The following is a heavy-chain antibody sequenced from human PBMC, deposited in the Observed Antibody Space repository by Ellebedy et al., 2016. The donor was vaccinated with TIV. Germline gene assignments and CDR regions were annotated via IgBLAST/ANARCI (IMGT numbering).Heavy chain of an antibody. J-gene: IGHJ4*01. CDR3: AGGPCSGDCYFDY. D-gene: IGHD2-21*02. CDR2: IYSSGIT. CDR1: GFTVSSNY. Sequence: PGGSLRLSCAASGFTVSSNYMNWVRQAPGKGLEWVSLIYSSGITYYADSVKGRFTISRDNSKNTLYLQMNSLRAEDTAVYYCAGGPCSGDCYFDYWGHGTLVTVSS. V-gene: IGHV3-53*01.